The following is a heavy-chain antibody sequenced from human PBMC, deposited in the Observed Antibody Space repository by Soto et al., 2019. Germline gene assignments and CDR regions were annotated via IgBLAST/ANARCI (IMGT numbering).Heavy chain of an antibody. J-gene: IGHJ3*02. CDR1: GYTFSGYN. Sequence: ASVKVSCKACGYTFSGYNIHWVRQAPGQGPQWVGWVNLNSAGTYFAPEFQDRVTMTRDPSISTAYMELNSLRAEDTAVYYCARDQDGHTMIVGPVDIWGQGTMVTVSS. CDR3: ARDQDGHTMIVGPVDI. CDR2: VNLNSAGT. V-gene: IGHV1-2*02. D-gene: IGHD3-22*01.